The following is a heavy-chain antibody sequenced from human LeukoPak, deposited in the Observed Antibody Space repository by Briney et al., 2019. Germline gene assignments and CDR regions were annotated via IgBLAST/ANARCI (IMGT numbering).Heavy chain of an antibody. D-gene: IGHD3-10*01. CDR2: IYYSGSP. J-gene: IGHJ4*02. V-gene: IGHV4-39*01. Sequence: SETLSLTCTVSGGSISSGGYYWGWIRQPPGKGLEWIGSIYYSGSPTYNPSLKSRVTISVDTSKNQFSLKLTSVTATDTAVYFCGRHADHFGSGSYYSPFDCWGQGTRATVSS. CDR1: GGSISSGGYY. CDR3: GRHADHFGSGSYYSPFDC.